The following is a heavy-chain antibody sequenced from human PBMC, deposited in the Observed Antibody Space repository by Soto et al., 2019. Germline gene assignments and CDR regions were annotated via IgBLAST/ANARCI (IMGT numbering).Heavy chain of an antibody. Sequence: GGSLRLSGVASGFTFSTYAMSWVRQAPGKVLEWVSAIGGSGGSTFYADSLKGRFTMSRDNSKNTLYLQMNSLRAEDTAVYYCARDRGYMDVWGQGTTVTVSS. CDR1: GFTFSTYA. CDR3: ARDRGYMDV. CDR2: IGGSGGST. D-gene: IGHD6-25*01. V-gene: IGHV3-23*01. J-gene: IGHJ6*02.